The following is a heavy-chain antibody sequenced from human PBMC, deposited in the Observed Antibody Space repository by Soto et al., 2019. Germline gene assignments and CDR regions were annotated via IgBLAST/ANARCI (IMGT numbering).Heavy chain of an antibody. CDR3: ARSYYTYGLLIDY. CDR1: GDSITTNGYY. Sequence: SETLSLTCSVSGDSITTNGYYWGWIRQPPGKGLQWIGNVYWTGSTFSHPSLTSRVFISVDTSKNEFSLRLTSVTAADTAVYYCARSYYTYGLLIDYWGPGTLVTVSS. V-gene: IGHV4-39*01. D-gene: IGHD2-8*01. J-gene: IGHJ4*02. CDR2: VYWTGST.